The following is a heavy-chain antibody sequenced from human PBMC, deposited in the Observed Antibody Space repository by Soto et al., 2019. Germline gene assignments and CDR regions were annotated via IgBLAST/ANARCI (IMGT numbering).Heavy chain of an antibody. D-gene: IGHD3-3*01. Sequence: PGGSLRLSCASSGFTFSSYSMNWVRQAPGKGLEWVSSISSSSSYIYYADSVKGRFTISRDNAKNSLYLQMNSLRAEDTAVYYCARDSSPNYVFWSGYYYYYYYGMDVWGQGTTVTVSS. V-gene: IGHV3-21*01. CDR2: ISSSSSYI. J-gene: IGHJ6*02. CDR1: GFTFSSYS. CDR3: ARDSSPNYVFWSGYYYYYYYGMDV.